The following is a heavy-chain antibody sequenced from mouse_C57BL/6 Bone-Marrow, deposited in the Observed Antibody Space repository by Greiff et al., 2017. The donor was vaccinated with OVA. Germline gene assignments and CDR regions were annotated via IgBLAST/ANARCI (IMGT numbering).Heavy chain of an antibody. J-gene: IGHJ4*01. Sequence: QVQLQQSGAELVRPGASVKLSCKASGYTFTDYYINWVKQRPGQGLEWIARIYPGSGNTYYNEKFTGKATLTAEKSSSTAYMPLISLTSEDSAVYFCARWDSSSTYYAMDYWGQGTSVTVSS. CDR2: IYPGSGNT. V-gene: IGHV1-76*01. CDR3: ARWDSSSTYYAMDY. D-gene: IGHD1-1*01. CDR1: GYTFTDYY.